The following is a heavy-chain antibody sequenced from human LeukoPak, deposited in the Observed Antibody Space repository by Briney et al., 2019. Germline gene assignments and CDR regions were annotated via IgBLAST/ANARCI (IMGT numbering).Heavy chain of an antibody. CDR3: ARGKPLTDAFDI. V-gene: IGHV3-74*01. Sequence: GGSLRLSCAASGFTFSSYWMHWVRQVPGKGLVWVSRINSDGSSTSYADSVKGRFTISRDNAKSTLYVQMNSLRAEDTAVYYCARGKPLTDAFDIWGQGTMVTVSS. CDR2: INSDGSST. CDR1: GFTFSSYW. J-gene: IGHJ3*02.